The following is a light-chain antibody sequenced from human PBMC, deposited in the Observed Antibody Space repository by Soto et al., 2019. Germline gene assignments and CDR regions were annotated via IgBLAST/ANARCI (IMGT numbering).Light chain of an antibody. J-gene: IGLJ1*01. CDR3: CSYAGSPRYV. Sequence: QSVLTQPRSVSGSLGQSVTISCTGTSSDVGTDNYVSWYQQHPGKAPKVMIYDVSKRPSGVPDRFSGSKSGNTASLTISGLQAEDEADYYCCSYAGSPRYVFGTGTKLTVL. CDR2: DVS. CDR1: SSDVGTDNY. V-gene: IGLV2-11*01.